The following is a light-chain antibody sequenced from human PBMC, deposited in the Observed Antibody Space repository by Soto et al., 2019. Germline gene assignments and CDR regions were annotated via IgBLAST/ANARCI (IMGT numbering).Light chain of an antibody. CDR2: GAS. Sequence: EIGLTKSLGTLSVYTGERATLSCRASSSSSSNFAWYQQRPGQAPSLLIYGASSRATGIPDRFSGSGSGTEFTLTISRLQAEDFAVYYCQQYGSSPCTFGQGTKVDIK. CDR3: QQYGSSPCT. J-gene: IGKJ1*01. V-gene: IGKV3-20*01. CDR1: SSSSSN.